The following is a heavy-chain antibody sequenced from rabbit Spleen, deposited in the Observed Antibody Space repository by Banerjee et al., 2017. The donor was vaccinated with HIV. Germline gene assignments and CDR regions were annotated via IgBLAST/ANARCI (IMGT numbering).Heavy chain of an antibody. D-gene: IGHD2-1*01. CDR3: GRAGEGGYGYLDL. CDR2: IDSGSSGFT. CDR1: GVDLMSIAM. V-gene: IGHV1S45*01. J-gene: IGHJ4*01. Sequence: EQLEESGGGLVKPEGSLTLTCKASGVDLMSIAMSWVRQAPGKGLEWIACIDSGSSGFTYFASWAKGRFTISKTSSTTVTLEMTSLTVADTATFFCGRAGEGGYGYLDLWGPGTLVTVS.